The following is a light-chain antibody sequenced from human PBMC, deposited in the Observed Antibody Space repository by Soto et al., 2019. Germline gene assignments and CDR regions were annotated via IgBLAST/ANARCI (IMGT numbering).Light chain of an antibody. Sequence: DIQLTQSPSFLSASVGDRVTITCRASQGISSYLAWYQQKPGKAPKLLIYAASTLQSGVPPRFSGSGYGTEFTLTINSLQPEDFATYSCQRPGTYLQYTFGQGTKLEIK. J-gene: IGKJ2*01. CDR1: QGISSY. CDR2: AAS. CDR3: QRPGTYLQYT. V-gene: IGKV1-9*01.